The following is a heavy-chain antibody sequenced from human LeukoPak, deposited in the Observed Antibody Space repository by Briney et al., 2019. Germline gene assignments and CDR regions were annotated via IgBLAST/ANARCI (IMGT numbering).Heavy chain of an antibody. D-gene: IGHD3-9*01. V-gene: IGHV3-48*01. CDR3: ARDRTVLRYFNVFDI. CDR2: ITSSSSTI. CDR1: GFTFSSYS. Sequence: PGGSLRLSCAASGFTFSSYSMNWVRQAPGKGLEWVSYITSSSSTIYYADSVKGRFTISRDNAKNSLYLQMNSLRAEDTAVYYCARDRTVLRYFNVFDIWGQGTMVTVSS. J-gene: IGHJ3*02.